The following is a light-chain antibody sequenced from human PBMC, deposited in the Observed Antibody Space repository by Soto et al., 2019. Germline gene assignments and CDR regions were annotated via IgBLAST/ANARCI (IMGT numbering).Light chain of an antibody. CDR3: AAWDANLSGHV. CDR2: SNN. V-gene: IGLV1-47*02. Sequence: QSVLTQPPSASGTPGQRVTISCSGSSSNIGSNYVYWYQHLPGTAPKLLIYSNNQRPSGVPDRFSGSKSGTSASLAISGLRSEEADYYCAAWDANLSGHVFGTGTKLTVL. J-gene: IGLJ1*01. CDR1: SSNIGSNY.